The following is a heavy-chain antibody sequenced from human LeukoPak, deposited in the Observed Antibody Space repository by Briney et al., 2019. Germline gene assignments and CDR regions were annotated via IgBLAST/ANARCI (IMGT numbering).Heavy chain of an antibody. Sequence: PSQTLSLTCTVSGGSISSYYWSWIRQPPGKGLEWIGYIYYSGSTNYNPSLKSRVTISVDTSKNQFSLKLSSVTAADTAVYYCARVDIVAAGPNYYYGMDVWGKGTTVTVSS. J-gene: IGHJ6*04. CDR3: ARVDIVAAGPNYYYGMDV. CDR2: IYYSGST. V-gene: IGHV4-59*01. CDR1: GGSISSYY. D-gene: IGHD5-12*01.